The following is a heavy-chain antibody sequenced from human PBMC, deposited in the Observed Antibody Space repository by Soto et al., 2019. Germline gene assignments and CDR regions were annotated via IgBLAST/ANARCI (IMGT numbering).Heavy chain of an antibody. CDR1: GFTFSSYS. J-gene: IGHJ6*02. CDR2: ISSSSSTI. V-gene: IGHV3-48*02. Sequence: EVQLVESGGGLVQPGGSLRLSCAASGFTFSSYSMNWVRQAPGKGLEWVSYISSSSSTIYYADSVKGRFTISRDNAKNSLYLQMNSLRDEDTAVYYCARVGGELLFYYYYGMDVWGQGTTVTVSS. CDR3: ARVGGELLFYYYYGMDV. D-gene: IGHD1-26*01.